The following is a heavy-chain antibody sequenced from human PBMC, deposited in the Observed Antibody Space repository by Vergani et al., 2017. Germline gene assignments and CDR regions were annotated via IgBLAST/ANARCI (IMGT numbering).Heavy chain of an antibody. CDR2: INHSGST. Sequence: QVQLQQWGAGLLKPSETLSLTCAVYGGSFSGYYWSWIRQPPGKGLEWIGEINHSGSTNYNPSLKSRVTISVDTTKNQFSLKLSSVTAADTAVYYCARIGYCSSTSCPPYSYMDVWGKGTTVTVSS. CDR3: ARIGYCSSTSCPPYSYMDV. V-gene: IGHV4-34*01. J-gene: IGHJ6*03. CDR1: GGSFSGYY. D-gene: IGHD2-2*01.